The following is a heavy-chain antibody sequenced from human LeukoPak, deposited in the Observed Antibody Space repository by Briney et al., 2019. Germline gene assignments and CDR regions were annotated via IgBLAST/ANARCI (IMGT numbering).Heavy chain of an antibody. CDR2: IIPIFGTA. CDR1: GGTFSSYA. J-gene: IGHJ6*04. D-gene: IGHD3-9*01. CDR3: ARCNSSYYDILAGYDYYYYGMDV. V-gene: IGHV1-69*13. Sequence: SVKVSCKASGGTFSSYAISWVRQAPGQGLEWMGGIIPIFGTANYAQKFQGRVTITADESTSTAYMELSSLRSEDTAVYYCARCNSSYYDILAGYDYYYYGMDVWGKGTTVTVSP.